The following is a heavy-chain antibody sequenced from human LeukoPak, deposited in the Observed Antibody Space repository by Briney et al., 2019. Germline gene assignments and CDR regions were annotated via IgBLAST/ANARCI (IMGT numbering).Heavy chain of an antibody. CDR1: GYTFTGYY. J-gene: IGHJ4*02. V-gene: IGHV1-2*02. D-gene: IGHD3-10*01. Sequence: ASVKVSCKASGYTFTGYYMHLVRQAPGQGLEWMGWINPNSGGTNYAQKFQGRVTMTRDTSISTAYMELTRLRSDDSAVYYCARESGSYFDYWGQGTLVTVSS. CDR3: ARESGSYFDY. CDR2: INPNSGGT.